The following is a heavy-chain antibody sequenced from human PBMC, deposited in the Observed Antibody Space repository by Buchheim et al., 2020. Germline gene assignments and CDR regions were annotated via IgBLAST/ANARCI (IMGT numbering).Heavy chain of an antibody. CDR3: ARDGEIGYGMDV. D-gene: IGHD3-10*01. Sequence: EVQVVESGGDLVQPGGSLRLSCAASGFTFSKYNMDWVRQAPGKGLEWVSYISGRSRVIYYADSVKGRFTISRDNAKNSLYLQMNSLRAEDTAVYYCARDGEIGYGMDVWGQGTT. J-gene: IGHJ6*02. V-gene: IGHV3-48*04. CDR1: GFTFSKYN. CDR2: ISGRSRVI.